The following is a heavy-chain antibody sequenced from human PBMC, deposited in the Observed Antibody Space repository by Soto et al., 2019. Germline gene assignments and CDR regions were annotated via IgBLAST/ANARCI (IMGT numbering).Heavy chain of an antibody. Sequence: PGGSLRLSCAASGFTFSSYGMHWVRQAPGKGLEWVAVISYDGSNKYYADSVKGRFTISRDNSKNTLYLQMNSLRAEDTAVYYCAKEDTAMATGYWGQGTLVTVSS. D-gene: IGHD5-18*01. CDR3: AKEDTAMATGY. J-gene: IGHJ4*02. V-gene: IGHV3-30*18. CDR2: ISYDGSNK. CDR1: GFTFSSYG.